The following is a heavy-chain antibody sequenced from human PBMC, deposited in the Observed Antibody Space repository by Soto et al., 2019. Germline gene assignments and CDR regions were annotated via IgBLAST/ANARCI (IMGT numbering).Heavy chain of an antibody. D-gene: IGHD2-2*01. CDR3: ARLGGYCSSTSCRSGWFDP. V-gene: IGHV4-59*08. Sequence: PSETLSLTCTVSGGSISSYYWSWIRQPPGKGLEWIGYIYYSGSTNYNPSLKSRVTISVDTSKNQFSLKLSSVTAADTAVYYCARLGGYCSSTSCRSGWFDPWGQGTLVTVSS. J-gene: IGHJ5*02. CDR1: GGSISSYY. CDR2: IYYSGST.